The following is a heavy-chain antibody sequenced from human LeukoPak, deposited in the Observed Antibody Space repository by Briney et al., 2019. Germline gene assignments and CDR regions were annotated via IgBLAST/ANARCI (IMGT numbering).Heavy chain of an antibody. CDR1: GGSISSYY. J-gene: IGHJ4*02. V-gene: IGHV4-59*12. Sequence: SETLSLTCTVSGGSISSYYWSWIRQPPGKGLEWIGYIYYSRSTNYNPSLKSRVTISVDTSKNQFSLKLSSVTAADTAVYYCARGSFWSGYYPYFDYWGQGTLVTVSS. CDR2: IYYSRST. CDR3: ARGSFWSGYYPYFDY. D-gene: IGHD3-3*01.